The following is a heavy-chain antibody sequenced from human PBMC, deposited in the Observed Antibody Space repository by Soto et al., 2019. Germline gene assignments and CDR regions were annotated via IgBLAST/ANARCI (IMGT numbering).Heavy chain of an antibody. V-gene: IGHV3-33*01. J-gene: IGHJ4*02. CDR1: GFSFSVYG. CDR2: IWYDASKQ. Sequence: PGGSLRLSCETSGFSFSVYGMHWVRQAPGKGLEWVAVIWYDASKQFYAASVEGRFTISRDNSKAILYLQMNSLRSDDTAVYYCARSTDRYYFDYWGQGTLVTVSS. D-gene: IGHD1-1*01. CDR3: ARSTDRYYFDY.